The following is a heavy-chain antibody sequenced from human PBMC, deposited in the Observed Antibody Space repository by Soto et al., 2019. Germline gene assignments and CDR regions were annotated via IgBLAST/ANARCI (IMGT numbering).Heavy chain of an antibody. J-gene: IGHJ5*02. V-gene: IGHV2-5*02. CDR1: GFSLSTSGVG. CDR2: IYWDDDK. CDR3: AHRRGVEQQLVFEDRVWFDP. Sequence: QITLKESGPTLVKPTQTLTLTCTFSGFSLSTSGVGVGWIRQPPGKALEWLALIYWDDDKRYSPSLKSRLTITTDTTKNQVVHTMTNMHPVDTATYYCAHRRGVEQQLVFEDRVWFDPWGQGTLVTVSS. D-gene: IGHD6-13*01.